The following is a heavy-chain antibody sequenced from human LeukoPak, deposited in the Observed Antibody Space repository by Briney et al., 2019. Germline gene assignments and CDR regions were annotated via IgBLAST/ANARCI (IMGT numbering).Heavy chain of an antibody. J-gene: IGHJ5*02. CDR2: VNIDADYI. CDR3: AVSNWMDP. Sequence: GGSLRLSCVASGLSLSNYWMHWVRQAPGKGLVWVSRVNIDADYIQYADSVQGRFTVSRDNAKNTLYLQMDSLTVEDTAVYYCAVSNWMDPWGQGTLVTVSS. CDR1: GLSLSNYW. V-gene: IGHV3-74*01.